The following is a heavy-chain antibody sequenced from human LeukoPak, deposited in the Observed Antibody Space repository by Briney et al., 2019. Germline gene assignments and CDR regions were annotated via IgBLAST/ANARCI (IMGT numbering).Heavy chain of an antibody. V-gene: IGHV4-31*03. CDR3: ARDGGDSSGYPFDY. D-gene: IGHD3-22*01. CDR2: IYYSGST. CDR1: GGSISSGGYY. J-gene: IGHJ4*02. Sequence: SQTLSLTCTVSGGSISSGGYYWSWIRQHPGKGLEWIGYIYYSGSTYYNPSLKSRVTISVDTSKNQFSLKLSSVTAADAAVYYCARDGGDSSGYPFDYWGQGTLVTVSS.